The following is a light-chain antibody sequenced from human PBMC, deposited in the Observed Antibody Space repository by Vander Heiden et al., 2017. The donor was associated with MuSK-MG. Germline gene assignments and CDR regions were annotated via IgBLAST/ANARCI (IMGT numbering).Light chain of an antibody. CDR1: QSVVNDY. CDR3: HQYDGSPET. V-gene: IGKV3-20*01. J-gene: IGKJ1*01. CDR2: GAS. Sequence: EIVLTQSPGTLSLSPGERATLSCRASQSVVNDYLAWYQQKPGQAPRLLISGASSRATVIPDRFSGSGSGTDFTLTISRLEPEDSAVYYCHQYDGSPETFGQGTKVEVK.